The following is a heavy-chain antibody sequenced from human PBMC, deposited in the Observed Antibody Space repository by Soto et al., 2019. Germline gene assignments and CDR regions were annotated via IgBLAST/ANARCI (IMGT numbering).Heavy chain of an antibody. CDR3: AKDLRGAAVALTNN. J-gene: IGHJ1*01. CDR1: GFTFSSYV. Sequence: PGGSLRLSCAASGFTFSSYVMSWVRQAPGKGLEWVSGISGSGGSTYYADSVKGRFTISRDNSKNTLYLQMNSLRAEDTAVYYSAKDLRGAAVALTNNWGQGTLVTVSS. D-gene: IGHD6-19*01. V-gene: IGHV3-23*01. CDR2: ISGSGGST.